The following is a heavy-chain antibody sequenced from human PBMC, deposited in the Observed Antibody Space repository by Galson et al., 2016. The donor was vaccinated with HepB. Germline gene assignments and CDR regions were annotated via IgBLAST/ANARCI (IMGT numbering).Heavy chain of an antibody. CDR3: ARTPRLYGSRGYFDF. V-gene: IGHV1-2*02. J-gene: IGHJ4*01. CDR1: GYTFTGWY. D-gene: IGHD6-13*01. Sequence: SVKVSCKASGYTFTGWYMHWVRQAPGQGLEWMGWMNPNSGGTNYAQKFQGRVIVTRDTSHNTAYMELSRLRSDDTALYYCARTPRLYGSRGYFDFWGHGTLVTVSS. CDR2: MNPNSGGT.